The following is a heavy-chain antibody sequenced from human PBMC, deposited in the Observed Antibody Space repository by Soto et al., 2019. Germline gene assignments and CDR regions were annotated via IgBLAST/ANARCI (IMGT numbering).Heavy chain of an antibody. CDR1: GGTFSSYA. J-gene: IGHJ6*02. Sequence: QVQLVQSGAEVKKPGSSVKVSCKASGGTFSSYAISWVRQAPGQGLEWMGGIIPIFGTANYAQKFQGRVTITADESTSTAYMELSSLRSEDTAVYYCARKGRRLRVITFAEYYGMDVWGQGTTVTVSS. CDR3: ARKGRRLRVITFAEYYGMDV. V-gene: IGHV1-69*01. CDR2: IIPIFGTA. D-gene: IGHD3-16*01.